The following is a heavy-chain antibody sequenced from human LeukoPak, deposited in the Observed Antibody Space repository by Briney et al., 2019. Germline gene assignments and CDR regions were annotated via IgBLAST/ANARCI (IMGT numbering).Heavy chain of an antibody. D-gene: IGHD6-6*01. CDR2: MNPNSGNT. V-gene: IGHV1-8*01. CDR3: ARGQGIAARIWFDP. CDR1: GYTFTSYD. J-gene: IGHJ5*02. Sequence: ASVKVSCTASGYTFTSYDINWVRQATGQGLEWMGWMNPNSGNTGYAQKFQGRVTMTRNTSISTAYMELSSLRSEDTAVYYCARGQGIAARIWFDPWGQGTLVTVSS.